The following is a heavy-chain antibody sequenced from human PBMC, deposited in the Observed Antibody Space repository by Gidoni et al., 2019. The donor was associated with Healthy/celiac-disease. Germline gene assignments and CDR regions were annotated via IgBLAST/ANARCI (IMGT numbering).Heavy chain of an antibody. V-gene: IGHV4-34*01. D-gene: IGHD1-26*01. CDR2: INHSGST. CDR1: GGSFGGYY. Sequence: QVQLQQWGAGLLKPSETLSLTCAVYGGSFGGYYWSWIRQPPGKGLEWIGEINHSGSTNYNPSLKSRVTISVDTSKNQFSLKLSSVTAADTAVYYCAQVKTVGATADLKYNWFDPWGQGTLVTVSS. J-gene: IGHJ5*02. CDR3: AQVKTVGATADLKYNWFDP.